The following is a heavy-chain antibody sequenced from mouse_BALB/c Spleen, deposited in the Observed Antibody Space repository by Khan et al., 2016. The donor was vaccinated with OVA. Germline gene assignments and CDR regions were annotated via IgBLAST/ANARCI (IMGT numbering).Heavy chain of an antibody. Sequence: QIQLVQSGPELKKPGETVKISCKASGYIFTNYGMTWVKQAPGKGLKWMGWINTYTGEPTYADDFKGRFAFSLETSASTAHLQINNLKNEDTATYFCARSNGNYWFAYWGQGTLVTVSA. V-gene: IGHV9-3-1*01. CDR3: ARSNGNYWFAY. J-gene: IGHJ3*01. CDR2: INTYTGEP. D-gene: IGHD2-1*01. CDR1: GYIFTNYG.